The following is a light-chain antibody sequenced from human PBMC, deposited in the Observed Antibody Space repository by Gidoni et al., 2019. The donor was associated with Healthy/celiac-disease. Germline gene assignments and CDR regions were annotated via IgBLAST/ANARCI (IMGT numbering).Light chain of an antibody. J-gene: IGKJ1*01. Sequence: DIQMTQPPSTLSAPVGDRVTITCRASQSISSWLAWYQQKPGKAPKLLIYKASSLESGVPSRFSGSGSGTEFTLTISSLQPDDFATYYCQQYNSYSPTFGQXTKVEIK. CDR1: QSISSW. V-gene: IGKV1-5*03. CDR2: KAS. CDR3: QQYNSYSPT.